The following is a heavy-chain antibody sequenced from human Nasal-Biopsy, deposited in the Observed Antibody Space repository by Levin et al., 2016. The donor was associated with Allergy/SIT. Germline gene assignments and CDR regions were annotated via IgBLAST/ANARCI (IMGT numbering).Heavy chain of an antibody. V-gene: IGHV3-7*03. J-gene: IGHJ4*02. Sequence: GGSLRLSCAASGFTFSNHWMSWVRQAPGKGLEWVADIKTDSSDKKYVDSVKGRFTISRDNGKNSLYLQMSSLRAEDTAMYYCTRDNYRAMDSWGQGTLVTVSS. D-gene: IGHD5-24*01. CDR1: GFTFSNHW. CDR2: IKTDSSDK. CDR3: TRDNYRAMDS.